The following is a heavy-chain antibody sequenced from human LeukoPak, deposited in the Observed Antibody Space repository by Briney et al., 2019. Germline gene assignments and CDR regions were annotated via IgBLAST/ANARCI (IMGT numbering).Heavy chain of an antibody. Sequence: QTGGSLRLSCAASGFTFSSYGMHWVRQAPGKGLEWVAFIRYDGSNKYYADSVKGRFTISRDNSKNTLYLQMNSLRAEDTAVYYCAKLLHSITGTTYWGQGTLVTVSS. CDR2: IRYDGSNK. V-gene: IGHV3-30*02. CDR3: AKLLHSITGTTY. CDR1: GFTFSSYG. D-gene: IGHD1-7*01. J-gene: IGHJ4*02.